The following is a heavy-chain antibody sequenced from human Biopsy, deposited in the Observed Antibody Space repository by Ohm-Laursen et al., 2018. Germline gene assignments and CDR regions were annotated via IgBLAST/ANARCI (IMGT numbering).Heavy chain of an antibody. J-gene: IGHJ3*01. D-gene: IGHD1-26*01. CDR2: IYYSGNT. CDR1: GGSINNFY. Sequence: SQTLSLTCIVSGGSINNFYWSWIRQPPGKGLEWIGIIYYSGNTKYNPSLKSRVTISVDTFRNQFSLKLSSVTAADTAVYYCARVRVWADSEGAFDPWGQGTVVTVSS. V-gene: IGHV4-59*01. CDR3: ARVRVWADSEGAFDP.